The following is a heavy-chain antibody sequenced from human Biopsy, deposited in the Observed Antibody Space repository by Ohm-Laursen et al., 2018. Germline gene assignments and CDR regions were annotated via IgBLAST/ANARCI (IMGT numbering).Heavy chain of an antibody. CDR1: GFTVNDHA. D-gene: IGHD3-9*01. J-gene: IGHJ6*02. Sequence: SLRLSCAASGFTVNDHAMHWVRQPPGKGLEWVSGISWDSGRIGYADSVKGRFTVSRDNAKKSLYLEMNSLRPEDTALYYCTKILIPAGTDVWGQGTTVTVSS. CDR3: TKILIPAGTDV. CDR2: ISWDSGRI. V-gene: IGHV3-9*01.